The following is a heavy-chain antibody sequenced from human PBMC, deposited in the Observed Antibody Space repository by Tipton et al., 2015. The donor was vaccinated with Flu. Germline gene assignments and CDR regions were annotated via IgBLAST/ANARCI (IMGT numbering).Heavy chain of an antibody. CDR3: SRAPDSIVGATVFDY. CDR1: GCSISSYY. Sequence: LRLSCTVSGCSISSYYWSWIRQPPGKGLEWIGYIYYSGSTNYNPSLKSRVTISVDTSKNQFSLKLSSVTAADTAVYYCSRAPDSIVGATVFDYWGQGTLVTVSS. CDR2: IYYSGST. J-gene: IGHJ4*02. D-gene: IGHD1-26*01. V-gene: IGHV4-59*01.